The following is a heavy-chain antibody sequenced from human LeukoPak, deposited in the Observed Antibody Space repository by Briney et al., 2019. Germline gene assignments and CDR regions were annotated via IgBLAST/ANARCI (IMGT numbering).Heavy chain of an antibody. D-gene: IGHD5-24*01. CDR2: IWYDGSNK. CDR3: ARETGAQRWLQSGEEYFQH. V-gene: IGHV3-33*01. CDR1: GFTFSSYG. Sequence: GGSLRLSCAASGFTFSSYGMHWVRQAPGKGLEWVAVIWYDGSNKYYADSVKGRFTISRDNSKNKLYLQMNSLRAEDTAVYYCARETGAQRWLQSGEEYFQHWGQGTLVTVSS. J-gene: IGHJ1*01.